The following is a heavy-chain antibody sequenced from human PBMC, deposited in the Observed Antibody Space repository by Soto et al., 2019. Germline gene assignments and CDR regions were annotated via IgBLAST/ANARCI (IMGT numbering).Heavy chain of an antibody. D-gene: IGHD1-26*01. CDR2: ISYDGVYK. CDR3: AKDLSVVGATAFDY. Sequence: GGSLILPPAASGFTFSSYGMQWARQAPGKGLEWLAVISYDGVYKYFADSVKGRFTVSRDNSKNTLYLQMNSLRADDTAVYFGAKDLSVVGATAFDYWGQGTLVTVSS. CDR1: GFTFSSYG. V-gene: IGHV3-30*18. J-gene: IGHJ4*02.